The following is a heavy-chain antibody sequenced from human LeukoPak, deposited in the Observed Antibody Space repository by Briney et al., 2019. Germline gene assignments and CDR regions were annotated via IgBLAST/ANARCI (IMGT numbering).Heavy chain of an antibody. J-gene: IGHJ4*02. Sequence: GGSLRLSCAGSGFTFNNYAMSWVRQTPRKGLEWVSTISISGDGTYYADPVKGRFTISRDNSKNTLYLQMNSLRPEDTAVYYCARDWGRRYSSGWYGDFDYWGQGTLVTVSS. D-gene: IGHD6-19*01. CDR1: GFTFNNYA. CDR2: ISISGDGT. V-gene: IGHV3-23*01. CDR3: ARDWGRRYSSGWYGDFDY.